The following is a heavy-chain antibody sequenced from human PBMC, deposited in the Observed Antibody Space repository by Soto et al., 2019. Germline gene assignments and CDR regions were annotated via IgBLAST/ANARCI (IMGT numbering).Heavy chain of an antibody. J-gene: IGHJ6*02. CDR1: GDSVSSNSAA. V-gene: IGHV6-1*01. Sequence: SQTLSLTCAISGDSVSSNSAAWNWIRQSPSRGLEWLGRTYYRSKWYNDYAVSVKSRITINPDTSRNQSSLNLTSVTAADTAVYYCARAPPGPSPRWVLWGQGTTVTVSS. D-gene: IGHD3-10*01. CDR2: TYYRSKWYN. CDR3: ARAPPGPSPRWVL.